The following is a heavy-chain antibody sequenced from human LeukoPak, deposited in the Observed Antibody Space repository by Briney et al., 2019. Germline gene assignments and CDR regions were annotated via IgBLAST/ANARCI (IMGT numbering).Heavy chain of an antibody. CDR3: TTSTIFGGYYYYYMDV. CDR2: IRSKAYGGTT. J-gene: IGHJ6*03. CDR1: GFTFGDYA. Sequence: TGGSLRLSCTASGFTFGDYAMSWFRQAPGKGLEWVGFIRSKAYGGTTEYAASVKGRFTISRDDSKSIAYLQMNSLKTEDTAVYYCTTSTIFGGYYYYYMDVWGKGTTVTVSS. D-gene: IGHD3-3*01. V-gene: IGHV3-49*03.